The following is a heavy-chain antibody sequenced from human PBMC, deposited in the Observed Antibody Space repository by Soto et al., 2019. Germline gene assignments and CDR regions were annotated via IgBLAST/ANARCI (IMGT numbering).Heavy chain of an antibody. CDR3: AKDKGGWAYFDY. D-gene: IGHD6-19*01. V-gene: IGHV3-9*01. CDR2: ISWNSGSI. CDR1: GFTFDDHA. Sequence: GGSLRLSCAASGFTFDDHAMHWVRQAPGKGLEWVSGISWNSGSIGYADSVKGRFTISRDNAKNSLYLQMNSLRAEDTALYYCAKDKGGWAYFDYWGQGTLVTVSS. J-gene: IGHJ4*02.